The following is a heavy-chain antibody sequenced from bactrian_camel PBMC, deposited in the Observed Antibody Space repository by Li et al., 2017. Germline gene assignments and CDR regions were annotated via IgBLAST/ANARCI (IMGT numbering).Heavy chain of an antibody. V-gene: IGHV3S40*01. CDR1: GVTYASSHD. CDR2: VYGRGVRY. J-gene: IGHJ7*01. D-gene: IGHD2*01. Sequence: VQLVESGGGSVQTGGSLRLSCAASGVTYASSHDVNCMGWFRQAPGKEHEGVAAVYGRGVRYYYADSVKGRFSVSQGSSPTTLLLEMNNLKPEDTANYTCAAGHSCLCTAGSTCFSGLGFIYWGKGTQVTVS.